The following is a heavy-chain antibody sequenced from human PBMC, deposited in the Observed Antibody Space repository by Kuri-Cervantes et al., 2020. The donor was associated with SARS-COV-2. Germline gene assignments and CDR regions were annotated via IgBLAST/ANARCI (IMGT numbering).Heavy chain of an antibody. CDR3: ARMPRGYCSSTSCYTGVDY. V-gene: IGHV2-26*01. D-gene: IGHD2-2*02. CDR2: IFSNDEK. CDR1: GGSISSGCYY. Sequence: CSVSGGSISSGCYYWSWIRQPPGTALEWLAHIFSNDEKSYSTSVKSRLTISKDTSKSQVVLTMTNMDPVDTATYYCARMPRGYCSSTSCYTGVDYWGQGTLVTVSS. J-gene: IGHJ4*02.